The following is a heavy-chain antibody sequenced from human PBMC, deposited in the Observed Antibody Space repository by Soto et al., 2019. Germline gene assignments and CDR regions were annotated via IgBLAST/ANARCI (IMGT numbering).Heavy chain of an antibody. J-gene: IGHJ4*02. Sequence: QVQLQQWGAGLLKPSETLSLTCAVYGGSFSGYYWSWIRQPPGKGLEWIGEINHSGSTNYNPSLNSRVTISVDTSKNQFSLKLSSVTAADTAVYYCARDRSLVQYYYGSGVWDYWGQGTLVTVSS. V-gene: IGHV4-34*01. CDR3: ARDRSLVQYYYGSGVWDY. D-gene: IGHD3-10*01. CDR2: INHSGST. CDR1: GGSFSGYY.